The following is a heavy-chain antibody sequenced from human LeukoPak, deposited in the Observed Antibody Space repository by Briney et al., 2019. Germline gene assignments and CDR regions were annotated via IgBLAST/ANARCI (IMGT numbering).Heavy chain of an antibody. V-gene: IGHV3-30-3*01. D-gene: IGHD1-26*01. Sequence: GGSLRLSCAASGFTFSSYAIHWVRQAPGKGLEWVAVISYDGSNKYYADSVKGRFTIPRDNSKNTLYLQMNSLRAEDTAVYYCARDSTGAGHAYFDYWGQGTLVTVSS. J-gene: IGHJ4*02. CDR1: GFTFSSYA. CDR2: ISYDGSNK. CDR3: ARDSTGAGHAYFDY.